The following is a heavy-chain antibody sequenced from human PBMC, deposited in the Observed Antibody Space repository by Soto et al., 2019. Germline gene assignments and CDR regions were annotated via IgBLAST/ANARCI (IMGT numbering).Heavy chain of an antibody. CDR2: IYHSGST. CDR1: GGSISSGGYS. D-gene: IGHD3-22*01. CDR3: ARGYSSGYYYGRSPLVVDV. V-gene: IGHV4-30-2*01. J-gene: IGHJ6*02. Sequence: QLQLQESGSGLVKPSQTLSLTCAVSGGSISSGGYSWSWIRQPPGKGLEWIGYIYHSGSTYYNPSLKSRVTISVDRSKNQFSLKLSSVTAADTAVYYCARGYSSGYYYGRSPLVVDVWGQGTTVTVSS.